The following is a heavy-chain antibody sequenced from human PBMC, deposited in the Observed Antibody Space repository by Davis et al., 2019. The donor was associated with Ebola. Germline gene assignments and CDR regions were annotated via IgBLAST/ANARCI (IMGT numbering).Heavy chain of an antibody. J-gene: IGHJ4*02. Sequence: SETLSLTCVVYGGSFSGYYWSWIRQPPGKGLEWIGEINHSGSTNYNPSLKSRVTISVDTSKNQFSLKLSSVTAADTAVYYCARASDIGVAYWGQGTLVTVSS. CDR3: ARASDIGVAY. CDR1: GGSFSGYY. CDR2: INHSGST. D-gene: IGHD2-2*01. V-gene: IGHV4-34*01.